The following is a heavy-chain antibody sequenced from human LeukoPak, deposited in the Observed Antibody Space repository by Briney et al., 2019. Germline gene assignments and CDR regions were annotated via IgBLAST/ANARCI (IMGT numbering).Heavy chain of an antibody. CDR1: GGSISSYY. CDR3: ARVKSDKGSRNCYYYMDV. V-gene: IGHV4-4*07. CDR2: IYTSGST. D-gene: IGHD2-2*01. J-gene: IGHJ6*03. Sequence: SETLSLTCTVSGGSISSYYWSWIRQPAGKGLEWIGRIYTSGSTNYNPSLKSRVTMSVDTSKNQFSLKLSSVTAADTAVYYCARVKSDKGSRNCYYYMDVWGKGTTVTVSS.